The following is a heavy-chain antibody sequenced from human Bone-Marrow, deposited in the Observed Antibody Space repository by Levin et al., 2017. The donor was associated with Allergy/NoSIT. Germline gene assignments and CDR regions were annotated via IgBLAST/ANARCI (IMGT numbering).Heavy chain of an antibody. CDR1: GFTFSNYE. D-gene: IGHD2-15*01. J-gene: IGHJ3*02. CDR3: ARIRKGYSLGDVSDS. V-gene: IGHV3-48*03. Sequence: GESLKISCVVSGFTFSNYEMSWVRQAPGKGLEWVSYISATASHKYYADSVKGRFTVSRDNVKSSMYLEMNALRVEDTAVYYCARIRKGYSLGDVSDSWGHGTMVIVSS. CDR2: ISATASHK.